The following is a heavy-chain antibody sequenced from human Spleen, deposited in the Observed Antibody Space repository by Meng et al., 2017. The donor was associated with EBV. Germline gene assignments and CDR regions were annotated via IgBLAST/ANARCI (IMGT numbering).Heavy chain of an antibody. CDR1: GGSIISNNL. V-gene: IGHV4-4*02. CDR3: VGGERVAAGASFEY. D-gene: IGHD6-13*01. CDR2: IFHSGST. Sequence: QVRLQESGPGPVKPSGTLSLTCVVSGGSIISNNLWSWVRQPPGKGLEWIGEIFHSGSTNYNPSLKSRVTTSVDKSKNQFSLKLTSVTAADTAVYYCVGGERVAAGASFEYWGQGTLVTVSS. J-gene: IGHJ4*02.